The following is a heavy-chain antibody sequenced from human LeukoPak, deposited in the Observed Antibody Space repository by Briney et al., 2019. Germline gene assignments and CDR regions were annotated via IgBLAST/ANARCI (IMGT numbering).Heavy chain of an antibody. CDR1: GFTFSSYG. J-gene: IGHJ3*02. CDR3: AKDLEMSTRFRSRYYDSSGYTNAFDI. V-gene: IGHV3-23*01. CDR2: ISGSGGST. Sequence: PGGSLRLSCAASGFTFSSYGMSWVRQAPGKGLEWVSAISGSGGSTYYVDSVKGRFTISRDNSKNTLYLQMNSLRAEDTAVYYCAKDLEMSTRFRSRYYDSSGYTNAFDIWGQGTMVTVSS. D-gene: IGHD3-22*01.